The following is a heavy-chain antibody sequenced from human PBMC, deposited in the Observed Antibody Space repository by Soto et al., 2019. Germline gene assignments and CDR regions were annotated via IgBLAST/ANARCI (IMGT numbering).Heavy chain of an antibody. Sequence: SETLSLTCTVSGGSISSYYWSWIRQPPGKGLEWIGYIYYSGSNNYNPSLKSRVTISVDTSKNQFSLKLSSVTAADTAVYYCARGEYSSALTPPFDYWGQGTLVTVSS. D-gene: IGHD6-19*01. CDR2: IYYSGSN. J-gene: IGHJ4*02. CDR1: GGSISSYY. V-gene: IGHV4-59*01. CDR3: ARGEYSSALTPPFDY.